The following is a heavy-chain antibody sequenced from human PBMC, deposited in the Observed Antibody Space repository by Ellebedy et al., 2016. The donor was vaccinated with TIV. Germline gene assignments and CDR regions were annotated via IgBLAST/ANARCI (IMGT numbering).Heavy chain of an antibody. V-gene: IGHV3-23*01. J-gene: IGHJ6*03. CDR3: AKGYNHNNYYYYMDV. CDR1: GFTFGNFA. Sequence: GEFLKISXAASGFTFGNFAMSWVRQAPGTGLEWVSSISGSGGATFHADSVQGRFSISRDNSKKTVYLQMQSLRVEDTAVYYCAKGYNHNNYYYYMDVWGKGTTVTVSS. CDR2: ISGSGGAT. D-gene: IGHD1-1*01.